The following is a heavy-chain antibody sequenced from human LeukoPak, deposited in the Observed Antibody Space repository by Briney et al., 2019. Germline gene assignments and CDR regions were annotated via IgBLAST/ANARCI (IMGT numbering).Heavy chain of an antibody. Sequence: SETLSLACAVSGGSSNSGGYSWSWIRQPPGKGLEWIGFIYHSGSTYYNPSLKSRVTISVDRSKNQFSLKLSSVTAADTAVYYCARVGSDWYFFDYWGQGTLVTVSS. CDR1: GGSSNSGGYS. CDR3: ARVGSDWYFFDY. V-gene: IGHV4-30-2*01. CDR2: IYHSGST. D-gene: IGHD6-19*01. J-gene: IGHJ4*02.